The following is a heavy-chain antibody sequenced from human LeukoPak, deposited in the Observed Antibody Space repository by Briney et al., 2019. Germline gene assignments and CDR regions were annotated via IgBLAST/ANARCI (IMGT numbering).Heavy chain of an antibody. CDR2: IKQDGSEK. CDR1: GFTFSMFW. V-gene: IGHV3-7*03. D-gene: IGHD6-13*01. Sequence: GGSLRLSCAASGFTFSMFWMSWVRQAPGKGLEWVANIKQDGSEKYYVDSVKGRFTIFRDNAKNSLYLQMNSLRAEDMALYYCAKEGSSWSTFDYWGQGTLVTVSS. CDR3: AKEGSSWSTFDY. J-gene: IGHJ4*02.